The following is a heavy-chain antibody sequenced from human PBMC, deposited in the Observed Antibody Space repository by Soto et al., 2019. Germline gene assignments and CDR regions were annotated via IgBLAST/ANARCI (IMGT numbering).Heavy chain of an antibody. V-gene: IGHV1-18*01. Sequence: QVQLVQSGAEVKKPGASVKVSCKASGYTFTSYGISWVRQAPGQGLEWMGWISAYNGNTNYAQKLQGRVTMTTDTSRSNDYMELRRLRSDATAVYCWAGYSSGYGLVDYWGQGTLVTVSS. D-gene: IGHD5-12*01. J-gene: IGHJ4*02. CDR2: ISAYNGNT. CDR3: AGYSSGYGLVDY. CDR1: GYTFTSYG.